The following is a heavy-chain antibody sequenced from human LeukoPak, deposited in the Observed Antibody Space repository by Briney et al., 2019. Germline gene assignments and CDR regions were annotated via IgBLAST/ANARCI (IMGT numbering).Heavy chain of an antibody. CDR3: ARVLMAEYSYGNPFDY. V-gene: IGHV1-8*01. Sequence: ASVKVSCKASGYTFTSYDINWVRQATGQGLEWMGWMNPNSGNTGYAQKFQGRVTMTRNTSISTAYMELSSLRSEDTAVYYCARVLMAEYSYGNPFDYWGQGTLVTVSS. J-gene: IGHJ4*02. CDR1: GYTFTSYD. CDR2: MNPNSGNT. D-gene: IGHD5-18*01.